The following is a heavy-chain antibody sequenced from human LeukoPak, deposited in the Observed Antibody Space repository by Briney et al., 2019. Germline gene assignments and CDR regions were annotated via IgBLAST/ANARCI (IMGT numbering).Heavy chain of an antibody. D-gene: IGHD3-3*01. J-gene: IGHJ6*02. Sequence: ASVKVSCKASGYTFTSYGISWVRQAPAQGLEWMGWIRAYNGNTNYAQKLQGRVTMTTDTSTSTAYMELRSLRSDDTAVYYCARDRGALEWFSYYYYGMDVWGQGTTVTVSS. CDR1: GYTFTSYG. V-gene: IGHV1-18*01. CDR3: ARDRGALEWFSYYYYGMDV. CDR2: IRAYNGNT.